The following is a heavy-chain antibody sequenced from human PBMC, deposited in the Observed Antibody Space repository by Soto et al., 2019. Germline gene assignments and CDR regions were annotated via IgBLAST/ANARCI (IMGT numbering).Heavy chain of an antibody. Sequence: PSETLSLTCTVSSGSISSGGYYWSWIRQHPGKGLEWIGYIYYSGSTYYNPSLKSRVTISVDTSKNQFSLKLSSVTAADTAVYYCASGARRFGELFHYYYGMDVWGQGTTVTVSS. J-gene: IGHJ6*02. CDR3: ASGARRFGELFHYYYGMDV. V-gene: IGHV4-31*03. D-gene: IGHD3-10*01. CDR2: IYYSGST. CDR1: SGSISSGGYY.